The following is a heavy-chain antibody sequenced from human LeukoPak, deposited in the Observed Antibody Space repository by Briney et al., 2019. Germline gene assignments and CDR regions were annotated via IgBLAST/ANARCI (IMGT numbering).Heavy chain of an antibody. CDR1: GFTLSSYW. V-gene: IGHV4-39*01. J-gene: IGHJ4*02. CDR3: ARSYYYDYRQIDY. Sequence: GSLRLSCAASGFTLSSYWMHWVRQAPGKGLEWLGSIYYSGSTYYNPSLKSRVTISVDTSKNQFSLNLYSVTAADTAVFYCARSYYYDYRQIDYWGQGTLVTVSS. CDR2: IYYSGST. D-gene: IGHD3-22*01.